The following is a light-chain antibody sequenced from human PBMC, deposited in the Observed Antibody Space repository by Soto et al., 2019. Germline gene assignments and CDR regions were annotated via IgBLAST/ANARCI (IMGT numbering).Light chain of an antibody. CDR1: QSVSSSY. CDR3: HQYGSSPRFT. J-gene: IGKJ3*01. Sequence: EIVLTQSPGTLSLSPGERATLSCRASQSVSSSYLAWYQQKPGQAPRLLIYGASSRATGIPDRFSGSGSGTDFTRTISRLWSEDFAVFYCHQYGSSPRFTFGPGTRVDIK. CDR2: GAS. V-gene: IGKV3-20*01.